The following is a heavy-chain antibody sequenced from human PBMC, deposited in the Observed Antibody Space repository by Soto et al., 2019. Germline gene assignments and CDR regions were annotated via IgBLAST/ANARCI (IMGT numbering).Heavy chain of an antibody. V-gene: IGHV3-30-3*01. CDR2: ISYDGNIK. CDR1: GFTFSNYA. CDR3: ARDRSSSFWGLLPKLDAIDI. Sequence: QVQLVESGGGVVQPGTSLRLSCAASGFTFSNYAIHWVRQAPGKGLERVAVISYDGNIKYYADSVKGRFTISRDNSKNTLYLQMNSLRAEDAAVYYCARDRSSSFWGLLPKLDAIDIWGQGTMVTVSS. D-gene: IGHD3-16*01. J-gene: IGHJ3*02.